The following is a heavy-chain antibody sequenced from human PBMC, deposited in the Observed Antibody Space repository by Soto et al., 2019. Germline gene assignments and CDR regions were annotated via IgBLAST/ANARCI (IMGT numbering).Heavy chain of an antibody. J-gene: IGHJ4*02. CDR1: GGTFDTYA. V-gene: IGHV1-69*01. D-gene: IGHD1-26*01. CDR3: ARDRDFGNYFDSAY. CDR2: IIPMFGTP. Sequence: QVQLVQSGAEVRKPGSSVKVSCKASGGTFDTYAVSWVRQAPGQGLEWIGGIIPMFGTPYYGQRLQGRVTISADESTGTAYIELSSLRSEDTAVYYCARDRDFGNYFDSAYWGQGTLVTVSA.